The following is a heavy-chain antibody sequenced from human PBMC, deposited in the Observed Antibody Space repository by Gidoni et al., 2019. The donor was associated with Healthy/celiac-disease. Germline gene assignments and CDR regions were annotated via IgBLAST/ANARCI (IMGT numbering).Heavy chain of an antibody. J-gene: IGHJ2*01. Sequence: EVQLLESGGGLVQPGGSLRLSCAASGFTVSSYAMSWVRQAPGKGLEWVSAISGSGGSTYYADSVKGRFTISRDNSKNTLYLQMNSLRAEDTAVYYCAKALPTVTTRGWYFDLWGRGTLVTVSS. CDR3: AKALPTVTTRGWYFDL. CDR1: GFTVSSYA. D-gene: IGHD4-17*01. CDR2: ISGSGGST. V-gene: IGHV3-23*01.